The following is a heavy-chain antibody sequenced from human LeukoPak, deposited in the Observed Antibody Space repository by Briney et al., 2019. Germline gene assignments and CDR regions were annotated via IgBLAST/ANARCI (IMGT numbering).Heavy chain of an antibody. D-gene: IGHD2-15*01. Sequence: GGSLRLSCSASGFPFSSYAMHWVRQAPGKRLEYVSAISDSGGSTYYADSVKGRFTISRDNSKNTLYLQMSSLRAEDTAVYFCVRGYSFGPYGMDVWGQGTTVTVSS. CDR1: GFPFSSYA. V-gene: IGHV3-64D*09. CDR2: ISDSGGST. CDR3: VRGYSFGPYGMDV. J-gene: IGHJ6*02.